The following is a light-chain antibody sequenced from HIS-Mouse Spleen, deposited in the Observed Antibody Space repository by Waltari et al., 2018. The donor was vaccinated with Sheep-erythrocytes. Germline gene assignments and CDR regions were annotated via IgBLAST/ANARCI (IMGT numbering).Light chain of an antibody. CDR1: QGISSA. V-gene: IGKV1D-13*01. Sequence: AIQLTQSPSSLSASVGDRVTITCRASQGISSALAWYQQTPGKAPKLLIYDASRLESGVPSRFSGSGSGTDFTLTSSSLQPEDFATYYCQQFNNYPRTFGQGTKVEIK. CDR2: DAS. J-gene: IGKJ1*01. CDR3: QQFNNYPRT.